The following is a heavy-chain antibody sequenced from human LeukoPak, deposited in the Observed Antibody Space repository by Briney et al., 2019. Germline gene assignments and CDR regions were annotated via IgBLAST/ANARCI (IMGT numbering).Heavy chain of an antibody. CDR1: GFTFSIYG. D-gene: IGHD1-26*01. J-gene: IGHJ5*02. V-gene: IGHV3-23*01. CDR3: AKGPYSGFS. Sequence: GGTLRLSCAASGFTFSIYGMSWVRQAPGKGLEWVSAISGSGGNTYYADSVKGRFTISRDNSKNTLYLQMNSLRAEDTAVYYCAKGPYSGFSWGQGTLVTVSS. CDR2: ISGSGGNT.